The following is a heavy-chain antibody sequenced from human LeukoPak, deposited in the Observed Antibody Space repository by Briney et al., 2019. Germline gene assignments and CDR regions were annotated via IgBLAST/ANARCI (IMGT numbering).Heavy chain of an antibody. V-gene: IGHV4-59*05. J-gene: IGHJ6*03. Sequence: SETLSLTCTVSGGSISSYYWSWIRQPPGKGLEWIGSIYYSGSTYNNPSLKGRVTISVDTSKNQFSLKLSSVTAADTAVYYCASLGNSYSYGSAYYYYYMDVWGKGTTVTVSS. CDR1: GGSISSYY. D-gene: IGHD5-18*01. CDR2: IYYSGST. CDR3: ASLGNSYSYGSAYYYYYMDV.